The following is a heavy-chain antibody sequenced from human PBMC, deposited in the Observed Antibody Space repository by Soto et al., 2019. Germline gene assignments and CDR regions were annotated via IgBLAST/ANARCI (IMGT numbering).Heavy chain of an antibody. CDR3: ARVTLMDSWDSTDGMDV. D-gene: IGHD3-22*01. CDR1: GGSFSGYY. J-gene: IGHJ6*02. V-gene: IGHV4-34*01. Sequence: SETLSLTCAVYGGSFSGYYWSWIRQPPGKGLEWIGEINHSGSTNYNPSLKSRVTISVDTSKNQFSLKLSSVTAADTAVYYCARVTLMDSWDSTDGMDVWVQGTTVT. CDR2: INHSGST.